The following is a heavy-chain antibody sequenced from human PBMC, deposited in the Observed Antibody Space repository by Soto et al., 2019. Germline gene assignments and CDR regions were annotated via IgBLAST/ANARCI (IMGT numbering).Heavy chain of an antibody. CDR1: GFTFSSYS. D-gene: IGHD3-10*01. Sequence: EVQLVESGGGLVKPGGSLRLSCAASGFTFSSYSMNWVRQAPGKGLEWVSSISSSSSYIYYADSVKGRFTISRDNAKNSLYLQMNSLRAEATAVYYCARDTYFYGSGSYGPWGQGTRVTVSS. CDR3: ARDTYFYGSGSYGP. V-gene: IGHV3-21*01. J-gene: IGHJ5*02. CDR2: ISSSSSYI.